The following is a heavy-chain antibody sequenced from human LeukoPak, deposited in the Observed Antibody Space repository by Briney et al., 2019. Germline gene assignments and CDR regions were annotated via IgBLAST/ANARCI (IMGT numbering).Heavy chain of an antibody. V-gene: IGHV4-59*12. CDR2: IYYSGST. CDR3: ARGTVGTTFFDY. J-gene: IGHJ4*02. D-gene: IGHD1-1*01. Sequence: SETLSLTCTVSDGSISSYYWSWIRQPPGKGLEWIGYIYYSGSTNYNPSVKSRVTISVDTSKNQFSLKLSSVTVADTAVYYCARGTVGTTFFDYWGQGTLVTVSS. CDR1: DGSISSYY.